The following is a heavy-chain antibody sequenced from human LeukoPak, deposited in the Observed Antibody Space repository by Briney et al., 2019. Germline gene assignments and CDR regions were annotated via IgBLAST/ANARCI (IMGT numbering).Heavy chain of an antibody. CDR1: GFTFSSYS. D-gene: IGHD3-10*01. CDR3: VREGVTMIRGVIIKRGMDV. V-gene: IGHV3-33*08. Sequence: PGGSLRLSCAASGFTFSSYSMNWVRQAPGKGLEWVAVIWYDGSNKYYADSVKGRFTISRDNSKNTLYLQMNSLRAEDTAVYYCVREGVTMIRGVIIKRGMDVWGQGTTVTVSS. J-gene: IGHJ6*02. CDR2: IWYDGSNK.